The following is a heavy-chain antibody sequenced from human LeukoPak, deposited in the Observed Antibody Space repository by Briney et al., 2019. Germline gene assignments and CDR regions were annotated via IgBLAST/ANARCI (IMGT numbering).Heavy chain of an antibody. CDR3: ARDREWGLRLGELSLCVDY. V-gene: IGHV3-33*01. Sequence: GGSLRLSCAASGFTFSSYGMHWVRQAPGKGLEWVAVIWYDGSNKYYADSVKGRFTISRDNSKNTLYLQMNSLRAEDTAVYYCARDREWGLRLGELSLCVDYWGQGTLVTVSS. CDR2: IWYDGSNK. J-gene: IGHJ4*02. CDR1: GFTFSSYG. D-gene: IGHD3-16*02.